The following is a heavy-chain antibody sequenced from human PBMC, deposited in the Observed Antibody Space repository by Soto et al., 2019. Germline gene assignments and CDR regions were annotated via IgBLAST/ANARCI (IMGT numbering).Heavy chain of an antibody. CDR3: ARDWTYYYGSGSYGSGWFDP. V-gene: IGHV1-69*04. D-gene: IGHD3-10*01. Sequence: SVKVSCKASGGTFSSYTISWVRQAPGQGLEWMGRIIPILGIANYAQKFQGRVTITADKSTSTAYMELSSLKSEDTAVYYCARDWTYYYGSGSYGSGWFDPWGQGTLVTVSS. CDR2: IIPILGIA. CDR1: GGTFSSYT. J-gene: IGHJ5*02.